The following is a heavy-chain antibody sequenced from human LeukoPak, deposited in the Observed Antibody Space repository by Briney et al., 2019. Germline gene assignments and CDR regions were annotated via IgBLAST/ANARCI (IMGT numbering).Heavy chain of an antibody. Sequence: GGSLRLSCAASGFIFSSYPMSWVRQAPGKGLEWVSAINGRGDNTYYADFVKGRFTISRDNSKSTVYLQMNSLRTEDTAVYYCAKDRVSPGFNWFDPWGQGTLVTVSS. V-gene: IGHV3-23*01. CDR2: INGRGDNT. CDR1: GFIFSSYP. D-gene: IGHD2/OR15-2a*01. J-gene: IGHJ5*02. CDR3: AKDRVSPGFNWFDP.